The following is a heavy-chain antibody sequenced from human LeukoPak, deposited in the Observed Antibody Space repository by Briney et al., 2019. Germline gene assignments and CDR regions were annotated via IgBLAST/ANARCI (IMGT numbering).Heavy chain of an antibody. D-gene: IGHD3-16*01. CDR1: GFTFSSYG. V-gene: IGHV3-30*19. Sequence: GGSLRLSCAASGFTFSSYGMHWVRQAPGKGLEWVSLISHDGTNEDYSDSVEGRFTISRDNSKKTVYLQMDSLRSEDTAVYYCVRGALRKLWTLGVDWGQGTLVIVSS. J-gene: IGHJ4*02. CDR3: VRGALRKLWTLGVD. CDR2: ISHDGTNE.